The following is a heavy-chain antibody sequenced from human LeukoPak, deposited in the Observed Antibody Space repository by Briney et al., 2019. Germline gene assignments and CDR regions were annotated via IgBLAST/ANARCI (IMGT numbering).Heavy chain of an antibody. Sequence: AASVKVSCKASGGTFISYAISWVRQAPGQGLEWMGGIIPIFGTANYAQKFQGRVTITADESTSTAYMELSSLRSEDTAVYYCARDDATIFGVVPFDYWGQGTLVTVSS. CDR3: ARDDATIFGVVPFDY. CDR1: GGTFISYA. J-gene: IGHJ4*02. CDR2: IIPIFGTA. D-gene: IGHD3-3*01. V-gene: IGHV1-69*13.